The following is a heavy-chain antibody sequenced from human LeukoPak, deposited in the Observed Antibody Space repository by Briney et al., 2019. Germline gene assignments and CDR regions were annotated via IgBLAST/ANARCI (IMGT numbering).Heavy chain of an antibody. Sequence: PGGSLRPSCAASRFAFSNYVMNWVRQPPGKGLEWVSSITGSGGATYYADSMKGRFTISRDNSKNTLYLQMTSLKAEDTAVYYCAKDRGTAARLYFDYWGQGTLVTVSS. CDR1: RFAFSNYV. J-gene: IGHJ4*02. D-gene: IGHD6-13*01. V-gene: IGHV3-23*01. CDR2: ITGSGGAT. CDR3: AKDRGTAARLYFDY.